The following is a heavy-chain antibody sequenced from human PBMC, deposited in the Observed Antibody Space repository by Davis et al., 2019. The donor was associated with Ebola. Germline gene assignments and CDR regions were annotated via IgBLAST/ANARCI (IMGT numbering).Heavy chain of an antibody. Sequence: ASVKVSCKASGYTFTHYYLHWVRKAPGQGLEWMGIINPSGGSPSNAQKFQGRVTMTRENSMSTAYMELSSLRSEDTAVYFCARGGVAYSDLDYWGQGTLVAVSS. V-gene: IGHV1-46*01. CDR1: GYTFTHYY. CDR2: INPSGGSP. D-gene: IGHD2-21*01. CDR3: ARGGVAYSDLDY. J-gene: IGHJ4*02.